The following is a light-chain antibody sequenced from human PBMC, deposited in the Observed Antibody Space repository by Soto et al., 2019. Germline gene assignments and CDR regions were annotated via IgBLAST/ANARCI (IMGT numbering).Light chain of an antibody. Sequence: QSVLTQPASVSGSPGQSIIISCTGTSSDVGGYNYVSWYQQHPGRAPKLMIYEVSNRPSGVSNRFSGSKSGNTASLTISGPQAEDEADYYCSSYTSSSLGVFGTGTKVTVL. J-gene: IGLJ1*01. CDR1: SSDVGGYNY. V-gene: IGLV2-14*01. CDR3: SSYTSSSLGV. CDR2: EVS.